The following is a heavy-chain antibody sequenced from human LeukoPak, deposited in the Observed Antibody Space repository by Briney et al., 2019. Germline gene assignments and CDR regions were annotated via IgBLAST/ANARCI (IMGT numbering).Heavy chain of an antibody. Sequence: SVKVSCKASGGTFSSYAISWVRQAPGQGLEWMGRIIPIFGTANYAQKFQGRVTITTDESTSTAYMELSSLRSEDTAVYYSARAMLVSGFLWDWGQGTLVTVSS. CDR1: GGTFSSYA. V-gene: IGHV1-69*05. CDR3: ARAMLVSGFLWD. CDR2: IIPIFGTA. D-gene: IGHD3-22*01. J-gene: IGHJ4*02.